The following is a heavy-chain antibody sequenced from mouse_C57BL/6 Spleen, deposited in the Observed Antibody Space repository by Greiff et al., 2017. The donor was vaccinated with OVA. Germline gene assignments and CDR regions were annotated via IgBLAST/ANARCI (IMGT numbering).Heavy chain of an antibody. CDR2: ISDGGSYT. Sequence: DVKLVESGGGLVKPGGSLKLSCAASGFTFSSYAMSWVRQTPEKRLEWVATISDGGSYTYYPDNVTGRFTISRDNAKNNLYLQMSHLKSEDTAMYYCARGYDGYSAWFAYWGQGTLVTVSA. D-gene: IGHD2-3*01. CDR3: ARGYDGYSAWFAY. V-gene: IGHV5-4*03. J-gene: IGHJ3*01. CDR1: GFTFSSYA.